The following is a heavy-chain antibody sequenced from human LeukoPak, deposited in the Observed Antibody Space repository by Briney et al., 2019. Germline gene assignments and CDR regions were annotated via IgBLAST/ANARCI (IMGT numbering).Heavy chain of an antibody. J-gene: IGHJ2*01. CDR2: IRGKIDGGTT. CDR1: GLSFDNAW. D-gene: IGHD1-1*01. V-gene: IGHV3-15*01. Sequence: PGGSLRLSCAASGLSFDNAWMSGVRQVPGKGLAWVGRIRGKIDGGTTDYAAPVKGRFTISRDDSESTLYLHLTSLQIEDAAMYYCTTMGGNNWFDWYFDLWGRGTLVTVYS. CDR3: TTMGGNNWFDWYFDL.